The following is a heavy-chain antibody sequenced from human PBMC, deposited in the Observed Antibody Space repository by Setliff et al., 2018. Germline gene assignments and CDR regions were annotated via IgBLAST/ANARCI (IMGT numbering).Heavy chain of an antibody. J-gene: IGHJ4*02. V-gene: IGHV4-30-4*01. CDR3: ARTHCTTTSCFYLPY. CDR1: GASVTSFDYY. CDR2: ISHGVST. Sequence: SETLSLTCTVSGASVTSFDYYWSWIRQPPGKGLEYIGHISHGVSTSYSPSLKSRLSISADTSKNQFSLKLTSVTATDTAVYYCARTHCTTTSCFYLPYWGQGTVVTVSS. D-gene: IGHD2-2*01.